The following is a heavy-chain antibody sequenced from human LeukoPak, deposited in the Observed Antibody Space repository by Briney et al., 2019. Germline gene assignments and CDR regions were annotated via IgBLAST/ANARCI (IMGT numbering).Heavy chain of an antibody. CDR1: GGSINSGGYY. D-gene: IGHD6-13*01. V-gene: IGHV4-31*03. CDR2: IYYSGST. CDR3: ARDGRRYSSSWYYFDC. J-gene: IGHJ4*02. Sequence: PSENPSLTCTVSGGSINSGGYYWRWIRQPPGKGLGWSGYIYYSGSTYYNPSLKSRVTISVDTSKNQFSLKLSSVTAADTAVYYCARDGRRYSSSWYYFDCWGQGTLATVSS.